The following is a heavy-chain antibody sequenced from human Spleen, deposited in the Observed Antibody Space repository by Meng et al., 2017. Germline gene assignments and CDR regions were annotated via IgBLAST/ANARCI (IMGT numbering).Heavy chain of an antibody. CDR3: ARRVGWYCSSTSCYTPWFDP. D-gene: IGHD2-2*02. CDR2: MNPNRGNT. V-gene: IGHV1-8*01. Sequence: QVQIVQSGAEVKKPGAAVTVSCTASGSTFISYDINWVRQATGQGLEWMGWMNPNRGNTGYAQKFQGRVTMTRNTSISTAYMELSSLRSEDTAVYYCARRVGWYCSSTSCYTPWFDPWGQGTLVTVSS. CDR1: GSTFISYD. J-gene: IGHJ5*02.